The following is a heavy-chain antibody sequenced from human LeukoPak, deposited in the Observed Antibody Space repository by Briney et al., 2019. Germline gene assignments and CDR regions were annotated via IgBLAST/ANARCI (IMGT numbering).Heavy chain of an antibody. J-gene: IGHJ4*02. D-gene: IGHD6-13*01. V-gene: IGHV3-30*02. CDR1: GFTFSSYG. Sequence: PGGSLRLSCAASGFTFSSYGMHWVRQAPGKGLEWVTFIWYDGSKKYYADSVKGRCTISRDNSKNTLHLQMNSLRAEDTAVYYCAKVSDPYSSSPILYYFDYWGQGTLVTVSS. CDR2: IWYDGSKK. CDR3: AKVSDPYSSSPILYYFDY.